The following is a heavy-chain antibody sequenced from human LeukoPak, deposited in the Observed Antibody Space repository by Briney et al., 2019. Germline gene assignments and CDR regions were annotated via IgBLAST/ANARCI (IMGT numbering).Heavy chain of an antibody. V-gene: IGHV4-59*10. Sequence: SETLSLTCAVYGGSFSGYYWSWIRQPAGKGLEWIGRIYTSGTTNYNPSLKSRVTISIDTSKNQFSLKLSSVTAADTAVYYCARGLWFGDENPPYFDYWGQGTLVTVSS. CDR3: ARGLWFGDENPPYFDY. CDR1: GGSFSGYY. J-gene: IGHJ4*02. D-gene: IGHD3-10*01. CDR2: IYTSGTT.